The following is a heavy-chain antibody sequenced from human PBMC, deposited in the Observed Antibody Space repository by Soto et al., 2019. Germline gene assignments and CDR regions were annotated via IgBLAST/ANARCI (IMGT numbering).Heavy chain of an antibody. Sequence: QLQMQESGPGLVKPSETLSLTCTVSGGSISSSSYYWGWIRQPPGRRLEWIGTMYYSGSTYYNPSLKSRVTISGDTSNNQFSLKLTSVTAADTAVYYCAREVALPGTRNSDYWGQGTLVTVSS. J-gene: IGHJ4*02. CDR3: AREVALPGTRNSDY. CDR1: GGSISSSSYY. CDR2: MYYSGST. D-gene: IGHD6-19*01. V-gene: IGHV4-39*02.